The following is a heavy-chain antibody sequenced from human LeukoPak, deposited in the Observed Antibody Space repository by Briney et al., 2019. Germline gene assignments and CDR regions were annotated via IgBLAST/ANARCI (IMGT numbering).Heavy chain of an antibody. CDR1: GFTFSSYS. D-gene: IGHD3-22*01. CDR2: ISSSSRTT. V-gene: IGHV3-48*01. CDR3: ARAKRPGDSSGLYFNWFDP. Sequence: GGSLRLSCAASGFTFSSYSMNWVRQAPGKGLEWVSYISSSSRTTYYADSVKGRFTISRDNAKNSLYLQMNSLRAEDTAVYYCARAKRPGDSSGLYFNWFDPWGRGTLVTVSS. J-gene: IGHJ5*02.